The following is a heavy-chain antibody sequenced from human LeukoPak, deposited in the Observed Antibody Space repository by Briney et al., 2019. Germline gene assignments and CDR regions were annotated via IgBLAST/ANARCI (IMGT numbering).Heavy chain of an antibody. J-gene: IGHJ6*02. Sequence: SVKVSCKASGGSFSRYTINWVRQAPGQGLEWMWGINPIADIASYAQKFLGRVTITADKSTSTAYMELNSLRSEDTAVYYCARWGAAAGTEFYYYYYGMDVWGQGTTVTVSS. CDR3: ARWGAAAGTEFYYYYYGMDV. V-gene: IGHV1-69*10. CDR2: INPIADIA. D-gene: IGHD6-13*01. CDR1: GGSFSRYT.